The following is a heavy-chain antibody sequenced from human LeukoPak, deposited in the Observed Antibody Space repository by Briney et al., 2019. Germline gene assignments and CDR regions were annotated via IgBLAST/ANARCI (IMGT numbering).Heavy chain of an antibody. CDR1: GGSISSDY. CDR3: ARDRYSSSWYGWFDP. J-gene: IGHJ5*02. CDR2: IYTSGST. V-gene: IGHV4-4*07. D-gene: IGHD6-13*01. Sequence: SETLSLTCTVSGGSISSDYWSWIRQPAGKGLEWIGRIYTSGSTNYNPSLKSRVTMSVDTSKNQFSMKLSSVTAADTAVYYCARDRYSSSWYGWFDPWGQGTLVTVSS.